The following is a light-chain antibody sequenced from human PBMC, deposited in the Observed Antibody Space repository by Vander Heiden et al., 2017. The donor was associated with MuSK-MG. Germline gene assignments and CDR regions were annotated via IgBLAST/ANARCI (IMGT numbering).Light chain of an antibody. CDR2: EVR. J-gene: IGLJ2*01. CDR1: RSDVGSCNS. CDR3: CSYAGSSTYIV. V-gene: IGLV2-23*02. Sequence: SALPQPASVPGSPGPSTTMCCNGTRSDVGSCNSVSRYQQHPGKAPKVMIYEVRKRPSGVSNRFSGSKSGNTASLTIAGLQAEDEGDYYCCSYAGSSTYIVFGGGTKLTVL.